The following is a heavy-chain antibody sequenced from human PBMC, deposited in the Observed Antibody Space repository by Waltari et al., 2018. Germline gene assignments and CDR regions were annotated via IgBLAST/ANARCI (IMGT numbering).Heavy chain of an antibody. V-gene: IGHV4-34*01. Sequence: QVQLQQWGAGLLKPSETLSLTCAVYGGSFSGYYWSWIRQPPGKGLEWIGEINHSGSTNYTPSLKSRVTISVDTSKNQFSLKLSSVTAADTAVYYCARGWGSSSGYGLYYYYYYGMDVWGQGTTVTVSS. CDR3: ARGWGSSSGYGLYYYYYYGMDV. CDR1: GGSFSGYY. D-gene: IGHD5-12*01. J-gene: IGHJ6*02. CDR2: INHSGST.